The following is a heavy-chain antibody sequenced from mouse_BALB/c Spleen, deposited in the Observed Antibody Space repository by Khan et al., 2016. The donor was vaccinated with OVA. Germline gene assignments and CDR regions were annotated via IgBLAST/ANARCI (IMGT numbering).Heavy chain of an antibody. D-gene: IGHD1-1*02. CDR2: INYSGNT. J-gene: IGHJ4*01. CDR3: ARDGAGYNYAMDY. Sequence: EVQLQESGPGLVNPSQSLSLTCTVTGYSITSDYAWNWIRQFPGNKLEWMGYINYSGNTNYNPAFKSRISITRDTSKNQFFLQLNSVTTEDTATDYCARDGAGYNYAMDYWGQGTSVTVSS. CDR1: GYSITSDYA. V-gene: IGHV3-2*02.